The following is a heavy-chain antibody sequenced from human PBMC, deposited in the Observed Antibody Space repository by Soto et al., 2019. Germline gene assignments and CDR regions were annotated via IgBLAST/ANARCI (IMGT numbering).Heavy chain of an antibody. D-gene: IGHD5-12*01. CDR1: GFTVSSNY. CDR2: IYSGGST. J-gene: IGHJ4*02. V-gene: IGHV3-66*01. Sequence: PGGSLRLSCAASGFTVSSNYMSWVRQAPGRGLEWVSVIYSGGSTYYADSVKGRCTISRDNSKNTLYLQMNSLRAEDTAVYYCASDNAPGYSGYGLWGQGTLVTISS. CDR3: ASDNAPGYSGYGL.